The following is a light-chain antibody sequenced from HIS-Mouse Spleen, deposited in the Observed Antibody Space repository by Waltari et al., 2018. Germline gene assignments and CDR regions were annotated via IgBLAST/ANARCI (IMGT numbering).Light chain of an antibody. Sequence: SYVLTQPPSVSVAPGKTARITCGGNNIGSKSVHWDQQKPGQAPVLVVYDDSDRPSVCPERFSGYNSGNTASLTISGLQAEDEADYYCSSYTSSSTRVFGGGTKLTVL. V-gene: IGLV3-21*03. CDR3: SSYTSSSTRV. J-gene: IGLJ3*02. CDR1: NIGSKS. CDR2: DDS.